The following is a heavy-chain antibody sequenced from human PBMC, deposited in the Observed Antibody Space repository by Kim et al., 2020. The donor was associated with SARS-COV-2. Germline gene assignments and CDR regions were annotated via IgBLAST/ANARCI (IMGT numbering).Heavy chain of an antibody. D-gene: IGHD2-21*02. J-gene: IGHJ4*02. CDR3: ARGMVGTYCGGDCWTFDY. Sequence: KGRSTIPRDNAKNSLYLQMNSLRAEDTAVYYCARGMVGTYCGGDCWTFDYWGQGTLVTVSS. V-gene: IGHV3-11*06.